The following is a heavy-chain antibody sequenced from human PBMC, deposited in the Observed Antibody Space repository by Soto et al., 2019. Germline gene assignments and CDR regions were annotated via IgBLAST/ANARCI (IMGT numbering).Heavy chain of an antibody. J-gene: IGHJ3*02. D-gene: IGHD2-2*01. CDR2: ISGSGGST. V-gene: IGHV3-23*01. CDR1: GFTFSSHA. Sequence: PGGSLRLSCAASGFTFSSHAMSWVRQAPGKGLEWVSAISGSGGSTYYADSVKGRFTISRDNSKNTLYLQMNSLRAEDTAVYYCAKHQVVVVPAAENDAFDIWGQGTMVTVSS. CDR3: AKHQVVVVPAAENDAFDI.